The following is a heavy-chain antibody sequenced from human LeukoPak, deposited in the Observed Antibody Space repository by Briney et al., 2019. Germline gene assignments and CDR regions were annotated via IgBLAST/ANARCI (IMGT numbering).Heavy chain of an antibody. CDR1: GGSISSYY. Sequence: SETLSLTCTVSGGSISSYYWSWVRQPPGKGLEWIGYIYYSGSTNYNPSLKSRVTISVDTSKNQFSLRLTSMTAADTAVYYCARHTLRSREFDYWGQGTLVTVSS. D-gene: IGHD3-10*01. CDR2: IYYSGST. V-gene: IGHV4-59*08. J-gene: IGHJ4*02. CDR3: ARHTLRSREFDY.